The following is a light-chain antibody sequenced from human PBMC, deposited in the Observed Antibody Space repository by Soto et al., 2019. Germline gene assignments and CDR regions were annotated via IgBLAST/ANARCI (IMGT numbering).Light chain of an antibody. CDR3: QQRSNWPLT. J-gene: IGKJ4*01. CDR2: EAA. V-gene: IGKV3-11*01. CDR1: QSVSSY. Sequence: EIVLTQSPATLSLSPGERATLSCRASQSVSSYLAWYQQKPGQAPRLLIYEAANRPTGIPARFSGSGSGTDLTLTISSLEPEDVAVYYCQQRSNWPLTFGGGTKVEIK.